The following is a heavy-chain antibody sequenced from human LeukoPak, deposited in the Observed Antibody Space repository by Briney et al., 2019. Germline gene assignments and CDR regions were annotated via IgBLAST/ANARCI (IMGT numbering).Heavy chain of an antibody. V-gene: IGHV3-53*01. CDR1: GFTVTNNY. CDR3: ARGDCYNFFDY. Sequence: PGGPLRLSCAVSGFTVTNNYMSWVRQAPGKGLEWVSVFYVGGATYYADSVKGRFTISRDNSEKTLYLQMKSLRAEDTAVYYCARGDCYNFFDYWGQGTLVTVSS. CDR2: FYVGGAT. J-gene: IGHJ4*02. D-gene: IGHD5-24*01.